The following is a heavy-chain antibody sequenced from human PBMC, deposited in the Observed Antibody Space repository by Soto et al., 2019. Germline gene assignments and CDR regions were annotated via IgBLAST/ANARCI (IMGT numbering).Heavy chain of an antibody. V-gene: IGHV3-30-3*01. CDR1: VFTFSSYA. J-gene: IGHJ5*02. CDR2: ISYDGTNK. D-gene: IGHD6-19*01. Sequence: PWWSLRLSCSASVFTFSSYAMHWFRQAPGKGLEWVAVISYDGTNKYYADSVKGRFTISRDNSKNTLYLQMNSLRAEDTAVYYCARTAVAGTTEAYNWFDPWGQGTLVTVSS. CDR3: ARTAVAGTTEAYNWFDP.